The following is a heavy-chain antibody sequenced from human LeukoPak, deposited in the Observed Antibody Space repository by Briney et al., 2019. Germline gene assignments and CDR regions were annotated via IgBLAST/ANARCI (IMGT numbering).Heavy chain of an antibody. V-gene: IGHV3-74*01. CDR3: ASPKPDY. CDR2: ITSEGSTS. CDR1: GFTLSSWY. Sequence: GGSLRLSCAASGFTLSSWYMYGVRQRPGKGLEWLCRITSEGSTSYYADSVRGRFTISRDNAKNTLYLQMNSLTDEDTAVYYCASPKPDYWGRGTLLRVSS. J-gene: IGHJ4*02.